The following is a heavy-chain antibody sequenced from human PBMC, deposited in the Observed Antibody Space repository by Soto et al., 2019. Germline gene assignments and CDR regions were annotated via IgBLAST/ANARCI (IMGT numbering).Heavy chain of an antibody. CDR1: GFTFSSYE. D-gene: IGHD3-3*01. Sequence: GGSLRLSCAASGFTFSSYEMIWVRQAPGEGLECLSYITRGGSIIHYADSVKGRFTISRDNAKNSLYLQMNSLRAEDSAVYYCASVWSGYSGAHFWGQGTLVTVSS. V-gene: IGHV3-48*03. CDR3: ASVWSGYSGAHF. J-gene: IGHJ4*02. CDR2: ITRGGSII.